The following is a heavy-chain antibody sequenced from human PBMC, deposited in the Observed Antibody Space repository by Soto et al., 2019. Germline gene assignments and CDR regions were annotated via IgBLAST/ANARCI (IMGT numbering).Heavy chain of an antibody. CDR2: IYSGGST. J-gene: IGHJ4*02. CDR1: GFTVSSNY. D-gene: IGHD4-17*01. Sequence: EVQLVESGGGLVQPGGSLRFSCAASGFTVSSNYMSWVRQAPGKGLEWVSVIYSGGSTYYADSVKGRFTISRDNSKNTVYLQMNSLRAEDTAVYYCARDYYGDYYFDYWGQGALVTVSS. V-gene: IGHV3-66*01. CDR3: ARDYYGDYYFDY.